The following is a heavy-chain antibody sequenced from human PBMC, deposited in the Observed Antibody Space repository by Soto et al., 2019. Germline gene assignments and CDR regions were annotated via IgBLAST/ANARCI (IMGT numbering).Heavy chain of an antibody. CDR1: GFTFSSYA. V-gene: IGHV3-64*01. D-gene: IGHD4-17*01. J-gene: IGHJ4*02. CDR3: ARVGYGDYVYPSFFDY. Sequence: PGGSLRLSCAASGFTFSSYAMHWVRQAPGKGLEYVSAISSNGGSTYCANSVKGRFTISRDNSKNTLYLQMGSLRAEDMAVYYCARVGYGDYVYPSFFDYWGQGTLVTVSS. CDR2: ISSNGGST.